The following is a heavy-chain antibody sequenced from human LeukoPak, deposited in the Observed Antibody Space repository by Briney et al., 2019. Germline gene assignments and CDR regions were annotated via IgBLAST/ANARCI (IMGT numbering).Heavy chain of an antibody. D-gene: IGHD1-26*01. CDR3: ARVALAIDY. CDR2: IYYSGST. J-gene: IGHJ4*02. CDR1: GGPISSYY. V-gene: IGHV4-59*01. Sequence: SETLSLTCTVSGGPISSYYWSWIRQPPGKRLEWIGYIYYSGSTNYNPSLKSRVTISVDTSKNQFSLKLSSVTAADTAVYYCARVALAIDYWGQGTLVTVSS.